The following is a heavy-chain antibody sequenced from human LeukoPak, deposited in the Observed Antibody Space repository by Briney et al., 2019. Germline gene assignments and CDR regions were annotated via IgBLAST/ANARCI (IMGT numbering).Heavy chain of an antibody. CDR2: ISAYNGDT. CDR3: ARGGYYGSGSFPDY. CDR1: GYSFAIFG. D-gene: IGHD3-10*01. V-gene: IGHV1-18*01. Sequence: ASVKVSFTSSGYSFAIFGINLVRHAPGQGLEWMGWISAYNGDTNYAQNLQGRGTMTTDTSTSTAYMDLRSLTSDDTAVYYCARGGYYGSGSFPDYWGQGTLVTVSS. J-gene: IGHJ4*02.